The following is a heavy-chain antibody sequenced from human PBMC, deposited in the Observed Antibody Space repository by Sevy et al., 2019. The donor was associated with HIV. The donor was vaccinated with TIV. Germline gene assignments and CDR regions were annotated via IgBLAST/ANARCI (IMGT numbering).Heavy chain of an antibody. D-gene: IGHD3-22*01. CDR3: AREGLGGFYSSLDR. J-gene: IGHJ5*02. CDR2: ISSSANDI. Sequence: GGSLRLSCAASGFTFTTYDMTWVRQAPGKGLECISYISSSANDIKYADSVKGRFTISRDNARNSLYLAMSSLRAEDTAVYYCAREGLGGFYSSLDRWGQGTLVTVSS. V-gene: IGHV3-48*03. CDR1: GFTFTTYD.